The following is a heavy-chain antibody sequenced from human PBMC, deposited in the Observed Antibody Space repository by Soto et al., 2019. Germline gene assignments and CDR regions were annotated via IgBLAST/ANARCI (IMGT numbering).Heavy chain of an antibody. V-gene: IGHV5-10-1*01. CDR3: ARHHCSSTTCYYYYGMDV. CDR2: IDPSDSYT. J-gene: IGHJ6*02. Sequence: PGESLKISCKGSGYSFTSYWISWVRQMPGKGLEWMGRIDPSDSYTNYSPSFQGHVTISADKSISTAYLQWSSLKASDTAMYYCARHHCSSTTCYYYYGMDVWGQGTTVTVSS. D-gene: IGHD2-2*01. CDR1: GYSFTSYW.